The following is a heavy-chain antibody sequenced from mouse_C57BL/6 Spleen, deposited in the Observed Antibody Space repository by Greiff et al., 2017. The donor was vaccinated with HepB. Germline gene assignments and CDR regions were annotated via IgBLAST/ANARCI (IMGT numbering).Heavy chain of an antibody. J-gene: IGHJ1*03. CDR1: GYTFTTYP. Sequence: VQLQQSGAELVKPGASVKMSCKASGYTFTTYPIEWVKQNHGKSLEWIGNFHPYNDDTKYNEKLKGKATLTVEKSSSTVYLELSRLTSDDSAVYYCATGNRYDIYWYFDVWGTGTTVTVSS. CDR2: FHPYNDDT. V-gene: IGHV1-47*01. CDR3: ATGNRYDIYWYFDV. D-gene: IGHD1-1*01.